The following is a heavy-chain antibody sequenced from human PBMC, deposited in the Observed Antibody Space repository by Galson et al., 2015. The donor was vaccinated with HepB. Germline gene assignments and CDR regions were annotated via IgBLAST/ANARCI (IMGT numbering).Heavy chain of an antibody. V-gene: IGHV3-66*01. CDR3: AGEGGSGLVFDY. Sequence: SLRLSCAASGFTVGNNYMSWVRQAPGKGLEWVSIIYTGDKTYYADSVKGGFTISRDNSKNTLFLQMNSLRSEDTAVYYCAGEGGSGLVFDYWGQGTLVTVSS. J-gene: IGHJ4*02. CDR1: GFTVGNNY. CDR2: IYTGDKT. D-gene: IGHD6-19*01.